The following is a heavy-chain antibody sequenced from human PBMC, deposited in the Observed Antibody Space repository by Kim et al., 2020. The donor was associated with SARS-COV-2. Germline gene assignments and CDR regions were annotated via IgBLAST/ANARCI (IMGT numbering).Heavy chain of an antibody. D-gene: IGHD2-15*01. V-gene: IGHV4-59*01. CDR3: ARVARYCSGGSCSYYFDY. Sequence: SETLSLTCTVSGGSISSYYWSWIRQPPWKGLEWIGYIYYSGSTNYNPSLKSRVTISVDTSKNQFSLKLSSVTAADTAVYYCARVARYCSGGSCSYYFDYWGQGTLVTVSS. CDR2: IYYSGST. J-gene: IGHJ4*02. CDR1: GGSISSYY.